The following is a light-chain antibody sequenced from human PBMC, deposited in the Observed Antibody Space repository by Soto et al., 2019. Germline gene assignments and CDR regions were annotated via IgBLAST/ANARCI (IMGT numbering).Light chain of an antibody. CDR3: QQYSSPWT. CDR2: KAS. V-gene: IGKV1-5*03. Sequence: DIQMTQSPSTLSASVGDRVTITCRASQSISWWLAWYQQKPGKAPKLLIYKASTLDSGVPSRFSGSGSGTEFTLTISSLQPDDIGTYFCQQYSSPWTFGQGTKVESK. CDR1: QSISWW. J-gene: IGKJ1*01.